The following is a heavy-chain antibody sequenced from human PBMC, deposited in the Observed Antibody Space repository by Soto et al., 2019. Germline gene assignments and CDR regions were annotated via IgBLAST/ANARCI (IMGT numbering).Heavy chain of an antibody. Sequence: GGSLRLSCAASGFTFSSYAMSWVRQAPGKGLEWVSAISGSGGSTYYEDSVKGRFTISRDNSKNTMYLQMNSLRAEDTAVYYCAKEQETYYYDSSGYPFDYWGQGTLVTVSS. V-gene: IGHV3-23*01. CDR2: ISGSGGST. J-gene: IGHJ4*02. CDR1: GFTFSSYA. D-gene: IGHD3-22*01. CDR3: AKEQETYYYDSSGYPFDY.